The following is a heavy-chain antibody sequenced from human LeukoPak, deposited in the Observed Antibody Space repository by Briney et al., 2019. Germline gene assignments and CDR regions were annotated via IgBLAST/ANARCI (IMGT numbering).Heavy chain of an antibody. V-gene: IGHV3-30-3*01. CDR1: GFTFSSYA. Sequence: PGGSLRLSCAASGFTFSSYAMHWVRQAPGKGLEWVAVISYDGSNKYYADSVKGRFTISRDNSKNTLYLQMNSLRAEDTAVYYCASQRWGIAVAGRGYWGQGTLVTVSS. CDR3: ASQRWGIAVAGRGY. J-gene: IGHJ4*02. D-gene: IGHD6-19*01. CDR2: ISYDGSNK.